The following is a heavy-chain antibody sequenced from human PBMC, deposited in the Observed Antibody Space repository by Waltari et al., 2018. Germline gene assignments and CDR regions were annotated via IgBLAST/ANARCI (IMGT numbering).Heavy chain of an antibody. J-gene: IGHJ4*02. CDR3: ARSRGMTYLDF. CDR1: GFSLSRSGLT. D-gene: IGHD3-10*01. Sequence: QITLKESGPTVVKPTETLTLTCNFSGFSLSRSGLTVSWIRQPPGKALEWLAVIYWDDDTRYSPFLRTRRTITKDTSKNSVGLTLANMDPGDTAAYFCARSRGMTYLDFWGQGILVTVSS. V-gene: IGHV2-5*02. CDR2: IYWDDDT.